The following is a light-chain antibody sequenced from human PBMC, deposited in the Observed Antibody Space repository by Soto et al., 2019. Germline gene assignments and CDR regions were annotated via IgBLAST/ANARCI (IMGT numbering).Light chain of an antibody. V-gene: IGKV1-5*01. CDR1: QSLSSW. Sequence: DIQMTQSPSTLSASVGDIVTITCRASQSLSSWLAWYQQKPGKAPKLLIYDASSLESGVPSRFSGSGSGTEFTLTISSLQPDDFAAYYCQQYNSPRTFGQGTKVEIK. CDR2: DAS. J-gene: IGKJ1*01. CDR3: QQYNSPRT.